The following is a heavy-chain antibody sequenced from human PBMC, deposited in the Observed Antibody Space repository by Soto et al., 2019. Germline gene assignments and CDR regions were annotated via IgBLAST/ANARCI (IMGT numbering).Heavy chain of an antibody. V-gene: IGHV4-59*01. Sequence: SETLSLTCTVSGGSISSYYWSWIRQPPGKGLGWIGYIYYSGSTNYNPSLKSRVTISVDTSKNQFSLKLSSVTAADTAVYYCARGYYYDSSGPGGYYYGMDVWGQGTTVTVSS. CDR2: IYYSGST. CDR3: ARGYYYDSSGPGGYYYGMDV. J-gene: IGHJ6*02. CDR1: GGSISSYY. D-gene: IGHD3-22*01.